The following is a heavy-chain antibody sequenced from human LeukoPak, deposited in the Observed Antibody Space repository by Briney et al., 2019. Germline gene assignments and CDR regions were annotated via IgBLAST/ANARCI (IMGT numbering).Heavy chain of an antibody. CDR2: INAYNGNT. J-gene: IGHJ6*03. CDR1: GNTFTSYI. Sequence: ASGKVSCKASGNTFTSYIISWVRPAPGQGLEWMGWINAYNGNTDYAQRVQGRVTMTTDTSTSTDYMELRSLRSDDTAVYYCARDRHIAAAVYYYYMYVWGKGTPVTVSS. V-gene: IGHV1-18*01. D-gene: IGHD6-13*01. CDR3: ARDRHIAAAVYYYYMYV.